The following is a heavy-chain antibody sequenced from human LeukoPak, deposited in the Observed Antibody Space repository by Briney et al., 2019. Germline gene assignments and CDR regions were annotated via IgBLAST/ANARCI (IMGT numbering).Heavy chain of an antibody. J-gene: IGHJ6*03. D-gene: IGHD4-17*01. CDR1: GYTFTSYA. CDR3: AREGYGDYVGYYYYMDV. Sequence: ASVKVSCKASGYTFTSYAMNWVRQAPGQGLEWMGWINTNTGNPTYAQGFTGRFVFSLDTSVSTAYLQISSLKAEDTAVYYCAREGYGDYVGYYYYMDVWGKGTTVTVSS. CDR2: INTNTGNP. V-gene: IGHV7-4-1*02.